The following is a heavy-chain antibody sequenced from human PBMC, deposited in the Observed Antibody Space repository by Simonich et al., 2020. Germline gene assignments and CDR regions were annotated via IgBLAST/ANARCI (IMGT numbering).Heavy chain of an antibody. D-gene: IGHD2-15*01. V-gene: IGHV1-2*06. CDR2: INPNSGGT. J-gene: IGHJ2*01. CDR1: GYTFTGYY. CDR3: ARDWGNCSGGSCYWYFDL. Sequence: QVQLVQSGAEVKKPGASVKVSCKASGYTFTGYYMHWVRQAPGQGLEWMGRINPNSGGTNYAQKFQGRVTMTRDTSISTAYMELSRLRSDDTAVYYCARDWGNCSGGSCYWYFDLWGRGTLVTVSS.